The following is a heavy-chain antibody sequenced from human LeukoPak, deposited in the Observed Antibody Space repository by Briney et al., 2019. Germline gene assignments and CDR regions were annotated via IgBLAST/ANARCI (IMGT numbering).Heavy chain of an antibody. D-gene: IGHD6-6*01. CDR2: ITGSDDKT. CDR1: GFTFSGSA. V-gene: IGHV3-23*01. Sequence: GGSLSLSCAASGFTFSGSAMTWVRQAPGKGLQWVSTITGSDDKTYYADSVKGRFTISRDNAKNSLYLQMNSLRAEDTALYYCARAYSSSSFFDYWGQGTLVTVSS. CDR3: ARAYSSSSFFDY. J-gene: IGHJ4*02.